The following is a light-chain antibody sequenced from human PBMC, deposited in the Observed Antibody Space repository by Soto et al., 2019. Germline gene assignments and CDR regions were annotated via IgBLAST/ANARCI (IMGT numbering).Light chain of an antibody. CDR2: SAS. J-gene: IGKJ5*01. V-gene: IGKV1-27*01. Sequence: DIQMTQSPSSLSASVGDRVTITCRASQAISVYLAWYQQKPGKVPKLLIYSASTLQSGVPSRFSGSVSGTDFTLTISSLQPEDFATYYCQKFNTAPLTFGQGTRLEIK. CDR3: QKFNTAPLT. CDR1: QAISVY.